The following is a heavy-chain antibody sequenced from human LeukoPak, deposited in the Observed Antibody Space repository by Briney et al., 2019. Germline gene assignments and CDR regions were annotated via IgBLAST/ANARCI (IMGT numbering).Heavy chain of an antibody. CDR3: ARDDSSGPQVY. D-gene: IGHD3-22*01. CDR2: INPSGGST. J-gene: IGHJ4*02. CDR1: GYTFSSYY. V-gene: IGHV1-46*01. Sequence: ASVKVSCKTSGYTFSSYYMLWVRQAPGQGLEWMGIINPSGGSTKYAQKLQGRVTMTRDTSTSTVYMELSSLRSEDTAVYYCARDDSSGPQVYWGQGTLVTVSS.